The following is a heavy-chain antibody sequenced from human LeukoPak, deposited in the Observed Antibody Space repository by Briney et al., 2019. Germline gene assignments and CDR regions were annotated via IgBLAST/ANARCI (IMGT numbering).Heavy chain of an antibody. Sequence: PSETLSLTCAVSGYSISSGYYWGWIRQPLGKGLEWIGSIYHSGSTYYNPSLKSRVTISVDTSKNQFSLKLSSVTAADTAVYYCARHPGSVGWFDPWGQGTLVTVSS. D-gene: IGHD1-14*01. CDR1: GYSISSGYY. CDR3: ARHPGSVGWFDP. CDR2: IYHSGST. V-gene: IGHV4-38-2*01. J-gene: IGHJ5*02.